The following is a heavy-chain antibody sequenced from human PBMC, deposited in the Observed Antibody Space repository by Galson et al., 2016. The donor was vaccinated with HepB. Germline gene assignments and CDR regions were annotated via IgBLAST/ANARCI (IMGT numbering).Heavy chain of an antibody. D-gene: IGHD6-19*01. CDR3: ARGYDNGWYAFDI. CDR1: GYDFTSFW. CDR2: IHPIDYDT. Sequence: QSGAEVKKPGESLKISCKDSGYDFTSFWIAWVRQTPGKGLELMGIIHPIDYDTRYSPSFQGHVNISVDRSIDTAYLQWTSLKASDTGTYFCARGYDNGWYAFDIWGQGTLVLFSS. J-gene: IGHJ3*02. V-gene: IGHV5-51*03.